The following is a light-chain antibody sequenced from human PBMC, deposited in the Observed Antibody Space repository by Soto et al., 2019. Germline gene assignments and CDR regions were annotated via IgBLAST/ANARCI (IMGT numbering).Light chain of an antibody. J-gene: IGKJ2*01. CDR3: QQYDSYPAYT. V-gene: IGKV1-39*01. CDR1: QSITNF. CDR2: AAS. Sequence: DIQMTQSPSSLSASVGDRISITCRTSQSITNFLNWYQQKPGRAPKLLIYAASSLQRGVPSRFSGSGSGTHFTLSITSLQPEDFATYYCQQYDSYPAYTFGQGTKLEIK.